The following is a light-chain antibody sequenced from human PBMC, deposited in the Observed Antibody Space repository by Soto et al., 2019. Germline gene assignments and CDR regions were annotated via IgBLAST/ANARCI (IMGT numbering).Light chain of an antibody. Sequence: EIVMTQSPATLSVSPGKRATLSCRASQGVSANLAWYQQKPGQAPVLLIYGASTRATGIPARFSGSGSETEFTLTISSLQSEDFAVYYCQQYNNWPRTFGQGTKVEIK. CDR1: QGVSAN. V-gene: IGKV3-15*01. J-gene: IGKJ1*01. CDR2: GAS. CDR3: QQYNNWPRT.